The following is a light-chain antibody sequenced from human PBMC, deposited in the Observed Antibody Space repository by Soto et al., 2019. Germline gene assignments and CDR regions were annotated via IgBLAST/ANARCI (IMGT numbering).Light chain of an antibody. Sequence: ETVLTQSPGTLSLSPGERATLSCRASQTVSSSYLAGYKQKPGQAPRLLIYGASSRATGIPDRFSGSGSGTDFTLIISRLAPEYFAVYSCQQYCQKYGSSHPSWTCGQGTRVDI. CDR2: GAS. CDR3: QQYCQKYGSSHPSWT. V-gene: IGKV3-20*01. CDR1: QTVSSSY. J-gene: IGKJ1*01.